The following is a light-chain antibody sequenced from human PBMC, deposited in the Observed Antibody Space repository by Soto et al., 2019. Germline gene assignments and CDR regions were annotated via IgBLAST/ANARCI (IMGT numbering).Light chain of an antibody. J-gene: IGKJ1*01. Sequence: EIVLTQSPATVTVSPGERVTLSCRASENINNYLAWYQQRPGQAPRLLIYEASSRATGVPARFSGSGSGTDFALTISSLQAEDVAVYYCQQYWDTPWTFGQGTKVDIK. CDR1: ENINNY. CDR2: EAS. V-gene: IGKV3D-15*01. CDR3: QQYWDTPWT.